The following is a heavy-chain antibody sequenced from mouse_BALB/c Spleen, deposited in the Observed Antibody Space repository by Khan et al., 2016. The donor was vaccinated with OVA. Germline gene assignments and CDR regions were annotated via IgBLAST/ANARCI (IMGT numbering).Heavy chain of an antibody. D-gene: IGHD2-14*01. Sequence: VQLQESGPGLVAPSQSLSITCTVSGFSLSRYNIHWVRQPPGKGLEWLGMIWGGGGTDYNSTLKSRLSISKDNSKRQVFLKVNSLHTDDTAMYYCARAYYRYDGYYAMDYWGQGTSVTVSS. CDR1: GFSLSRYN. CDR3: ARAYYRYDGYYAMDY. CDR2: IWGGGGT. V-gene: IGHV2-6-4*01. J-gene: IGHJ4*01.